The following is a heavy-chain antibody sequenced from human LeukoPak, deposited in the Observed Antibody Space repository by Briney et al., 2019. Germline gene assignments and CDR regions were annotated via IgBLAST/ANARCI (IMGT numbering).Heavy chain of an antibody. D-gene: IGHD3-3*01. Sequence: SETLSLTCTVSGGSISSSSYYWGWIRQPPGKGLEWIGGIYYSGSTYYNPSLKSRVTISVDTSKNQFSLKLSSVTAADTAVYYCASLLRFCFFDWGQGTLVTVSS. CDR1: GGSISSSSYY. J-gene: IGHJ4*02. V-gene: IGHV4-39*01. CDR2: IYYSGST. CDR3: ASLLRFCFFD.